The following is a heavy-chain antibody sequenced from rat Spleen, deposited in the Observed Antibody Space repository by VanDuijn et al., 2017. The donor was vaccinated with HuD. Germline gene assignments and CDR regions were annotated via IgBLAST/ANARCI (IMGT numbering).Heavy chain of an antibody. Sequence: EVQLVESGGGLVQPGRSMKLSCAASGFTFSNYGMAWVRQAPTKGLEWVASITNTGGSTYYPDSVKGRFTISRDNAKSTLYLQMDSLRSEDTATYYCTTEYSYYSGDADWFAYWGQGVVVTVSS. CDR3: TTEYSYYSGDADWFAY. CDR2: ITNTGGST. CDR1: GFTFSNYG. J-gene: IGHJ2*01. V-gene: IGHV5-27*01. D-gene: IGHD1-1*01.